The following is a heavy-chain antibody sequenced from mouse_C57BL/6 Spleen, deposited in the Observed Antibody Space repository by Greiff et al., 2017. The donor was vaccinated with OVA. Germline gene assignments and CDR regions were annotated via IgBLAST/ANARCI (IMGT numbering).Heavy chain of an antibody. CDR2: ISSGSSTI. D-gene: IGHD2-5*01. Sequence: DVKLVESGGGLVKPGGSLKLSCAASGFTFSDYGMHWVRQAPEKGLEWVAYISSGSSTIYYADTVKGRFTISRDNAKNTLFLQMTSLRSEDTAMYYCARSYSNWDWYFDVWGTGTTVTVSS. CDR3: ARSYSNWDWYFDV. CDR1: GFTFSDYG. J-gene: IGHJ1*03. V-gene: IGHV5-17*01.